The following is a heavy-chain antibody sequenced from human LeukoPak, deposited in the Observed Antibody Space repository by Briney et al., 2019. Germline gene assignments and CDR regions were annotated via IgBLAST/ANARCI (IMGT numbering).Heavy chain of an antibody. CDR3: ARVVTLYYFDY. CDR1: GYSISSGYY. CDR2: IYHSGST. Sequence: SETLSLTCTVSGYSISSGYYWGWIRQPPGKGLEWSGSIYHSGSTYYNPSLKSRVTISVDTSKNQFSLKLSSVTAAGTAVYYCARVVTLYYFDYWGQGTLVTVSS. D-gene: IGHD4-23*01. V-gene: IGHV4-38-2*02. J-gene: IGHJ4*02.